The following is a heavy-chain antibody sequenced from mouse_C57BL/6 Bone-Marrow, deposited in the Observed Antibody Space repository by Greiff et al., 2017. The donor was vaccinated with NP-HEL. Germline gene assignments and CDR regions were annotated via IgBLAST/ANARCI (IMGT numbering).Heavy chain of an antibody. J-gene: IGHJ4*01. CDR1: GFNIKDYY. CDR3: ARASTVVATGGAMDY. V-gene: IGHV14-2*01. Sequence: EVQRVESGAELVKPGASVKLSCTASGFNIKDYYMHWVKQRTEQGLEWIGRIDPEDGETKYAPKFQGKATITADTSSNTAYLQLSSLTSEDTAVYYCARASTVVATGGAMDYWGQGTSVTVSS. CDR2: IDPEDGET. D-gene: IGHD1-1*01.